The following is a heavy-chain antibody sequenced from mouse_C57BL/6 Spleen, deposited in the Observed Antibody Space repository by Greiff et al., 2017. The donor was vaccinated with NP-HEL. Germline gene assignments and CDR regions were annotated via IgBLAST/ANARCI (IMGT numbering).Heavy chain of an antibody. V-gene: IGHV1-26*01. CDR3: ARNEGYGAMDY. J-gene: IGHJ4*01. D-gene: IGHD3-1*01. CDR2: INPNNGGT. CDR1: GYTFTDYY. Sequence: EVQLQQSGPELVKPGASVKISCKASGYTFTDYYMNWVKQSHGKSLEWIGDINPNNGGTSYNQKFKGKATLTVDKSSRTAYMELRSLTSEDSAVYYCARNEGYGAMDYWGQGTSVTVSS.